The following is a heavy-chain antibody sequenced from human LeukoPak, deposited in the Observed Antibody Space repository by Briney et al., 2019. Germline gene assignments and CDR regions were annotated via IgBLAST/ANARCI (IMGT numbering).Heavy chain of an antibody. Sequence: SETLSLTCTVSGGSISSSSYYWGWIRQPPGKGLEWIGSIYYSGSTYYNPSLKSRVTISVDTSKNQFPLKLSSVTAADTAVYYCASITVTTHWGQGTLVTVSS. V-gene: IGHV4-39*01. CDR3: ASITVTTH. J-gene: IGHJ4*02. CDR1: GGSISSSSYY. CDR2: IYYSGST. D-gene: IGHD4-17*01.